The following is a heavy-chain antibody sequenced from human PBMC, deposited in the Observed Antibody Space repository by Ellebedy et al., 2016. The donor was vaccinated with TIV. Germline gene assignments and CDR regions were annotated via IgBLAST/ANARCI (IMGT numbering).Heavy chain of an antibody. J-gene: IGHJ6*02. CDR2: IRSKEYGGTT. V-gene: IGHV3-49*03. Sequence: GESLKISCTASGFTFGDYAMSWFRQAPGKGLEWVGFIRSKEYGGTTEYAASVTGRFSISRDDSENIAYLQMNSLRSEDTGLYYCSRYSSSIRTYYYYAMDLWGQGTTVTVSS. CDR1: GFTFGDYA. CDR3: SRYSSSIRTYYYYAMDL. D-gene: IGHD6-6*01.